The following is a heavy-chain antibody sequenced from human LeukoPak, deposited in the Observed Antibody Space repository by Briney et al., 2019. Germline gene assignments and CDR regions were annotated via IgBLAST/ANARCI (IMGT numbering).Heavy chain of an antibody. V-gene: IGHV3-21*01. D-gene: IGHD3-22*01. J-gene: IGHJ4*02. CDR3: ARVLMPRDSSGYSYPGGFDY. Sequence: GGSLRLSGEASGFTFSSYSMNWVRQAPGKGLEWVSSISSSSSYIYYADSVKGRFTISRDNAKNSLYLQMNSLRAEDTAVYYCARVLMPRDSSGYSYPGGFDYWGQGTLVTVSS. CDR1: GFTFSSYS. CDR2: ISSSSSYI.